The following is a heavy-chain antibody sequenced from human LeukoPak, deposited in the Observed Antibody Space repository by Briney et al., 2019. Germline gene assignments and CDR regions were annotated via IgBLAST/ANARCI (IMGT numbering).Heavy chain of an antibody. Sequence: SETLSLTCAVYGGSFSGYYWSWIRQSPGKGLEWIGSIYYSGTTYYNPSLKSRVTISVDTSKNQFSLKLSSVTAADTAVYYCARRYSGTYHNWFDPWGQGTPVTVSS. D-gene: IGHD1-26*01. J-gene: IGHJ5*02. CDR3: ARRYSGTYHNWFDP. CDR1: GGSFSGYY. V-gene: IGHV4-34*01. CDR2: IYYSGTT.